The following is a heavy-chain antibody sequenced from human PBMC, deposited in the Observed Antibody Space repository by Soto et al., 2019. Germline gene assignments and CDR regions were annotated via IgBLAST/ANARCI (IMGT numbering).Heavy chain of an antibody. CDR2: IYYSGST. J-gene: IGHJ5*02. Sequence: SETLSLTCTVSGGSISSYYWSWIRQPPGKGLEWIGYIYYSGSTNYNPSLKSRVTISVDTSKNQFSLKLSSVTAADTAVYYCARGLTYYSDSGRSNWFDPWGQGTLVTVSS. D-gene: IGHD3-10*01. CDR1: GGSISSYY. V-gene: IGHV4-59*01. CDR3: ARGLTYYSDSGRSNWFDP.